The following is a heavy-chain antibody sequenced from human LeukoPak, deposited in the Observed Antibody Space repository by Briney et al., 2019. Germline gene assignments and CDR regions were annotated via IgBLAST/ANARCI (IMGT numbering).Heavy chain of an antibody. CDR2: ISGSGANT. CDR3: AKAKSYYSNYDY. Sequence: GGSLRLSCAASGFTFSNYGMSWVRRAPGKGLEWVSVISGSGANTYYADSVKGRFTISRDNSKNTLYLQVNSLRAEDTAVYYCAKAKSYYSNYDYWGQGTLVTVSS. CDR1: GFTFSNYG. D-gene: IGHD4-11*01. J-gene: IGHJ4*02. V-gene: IGHV3-23*01.